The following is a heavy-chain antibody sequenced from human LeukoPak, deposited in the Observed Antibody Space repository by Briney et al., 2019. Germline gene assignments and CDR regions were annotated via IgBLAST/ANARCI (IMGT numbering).Heavy chain of an antibody. CDR1: GFIFSKYW. CDR3: AKELYCSSTSCSTKSKLLSFFDY. V-gene: IGHV3-7*01. D-gene: IGHD2-2*01. CDR2: IRRDGSVI. Sequence: GSLGLSCVASGFIFSKYWMTWVRQAPGKGLEWVANIRRDGSVIHYLDSVKGRFTISRDNAKNTLYLQMNSLRAEDTAVYYCAKELYCSSTSCSTKSKLLSFFDYWGQGTLVTVSS. J-gene: IGHJ4*02.